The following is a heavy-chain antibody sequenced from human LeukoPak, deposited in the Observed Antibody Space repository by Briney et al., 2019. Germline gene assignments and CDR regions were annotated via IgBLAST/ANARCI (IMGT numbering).Heavy chain of an antibody. D-gene: IGHD3-3*01. J-gene: IGHJ4*02. Sequence: ASVKVSCKASGYTFTGYYMHWVRQAPGQGLEWMGWINPNSGGINYAQKFQGRVTMTRDTSISTAYMELSRLRSDDTAVYYCARASYYDFWSGYDYWGQGTLVTVSS. CDR3: ARASYYDFWSGYDY. V-gene: IGHV1-2*02. CDR2: INPNSGGI. CDR1: GYTFTGYY.